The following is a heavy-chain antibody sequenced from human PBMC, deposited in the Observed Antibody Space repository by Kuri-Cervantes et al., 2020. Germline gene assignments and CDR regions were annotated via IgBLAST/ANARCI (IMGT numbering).Heavy chain of an antibody. CDR1: GFTFSSYA. D-gene: IGHD3-3*02. Sequence: GESLKISCAASGFTFSSYAMSWVRQAPGKGLEWVSAISGSGGSTYYADSVKGRFTISRDNSKNTLYLQMNSLRAEDTAVYYRARVGHYWDGLPDYWGQGTLVTVSS. CDR3: ARVGHYWDGLPDY. CDR2: ISGSGGST. J-gene: IGHJ4*02. V-gene: IGHV3-23*01.